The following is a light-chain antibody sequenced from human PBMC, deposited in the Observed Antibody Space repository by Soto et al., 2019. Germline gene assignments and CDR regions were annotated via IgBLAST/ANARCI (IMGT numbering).Light chain of an antibody. CDR3: RSNRKSKTTFL. CDR2: DVS. J-gene: IGLJ1*01. CDR1: NSDIGGYYF. Sequence: LTKPASMCVAPRQSSTLSCPGTNSDIGGYYFVSWYQQHPGTAPKLMIYDVSNRPSGVYNRFSGFMSAYTASLTITELLTQDEADYYCRSNRKSKTTFLFGTG. V-gene: IGLV2-14*01.